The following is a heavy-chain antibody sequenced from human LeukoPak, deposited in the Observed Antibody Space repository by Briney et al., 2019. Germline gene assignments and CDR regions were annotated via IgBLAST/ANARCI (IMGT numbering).Heavy chain of an antibody. CDR2: IKQDGSEK. J-gene: IGHJ3*02. Sequence: GGSLRLSCAGSGITLSTYWMSWIRQAPGKGLEWVGNIKQDGSEKYFLDSLRGRFTISRDNAKNSLFLQMTSLRAEDTAVYYCARGQGAFDMWGQGTMVTVSS. V-gene: IGHV3-7*05. CDR1: GITLSTYW. CDR3: ARGQGAFDM.